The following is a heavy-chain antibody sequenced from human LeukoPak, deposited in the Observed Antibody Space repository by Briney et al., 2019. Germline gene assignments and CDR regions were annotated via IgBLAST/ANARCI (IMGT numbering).Heavy chain of an antibody. CDR2: IIPIFGTA. Sequence: SVKVSCKASVGTFSSYAISWVRKAPGQGLEWMGRIIPIFGTANYAQKFQGRVTITTDESTSTAYMELRSLRSDDTAVYYCARVPIREILHIVVVTAPYYYYMDVWGKGTTVTVSS. CDR1: VGTFSSYA. J-gene: IGHJ6*03. D-gene: IGHD2-21*02. CDR3: ARVPIREILHIVVVTAPYYYYMDV. V-gene: IGHV1-69*05.